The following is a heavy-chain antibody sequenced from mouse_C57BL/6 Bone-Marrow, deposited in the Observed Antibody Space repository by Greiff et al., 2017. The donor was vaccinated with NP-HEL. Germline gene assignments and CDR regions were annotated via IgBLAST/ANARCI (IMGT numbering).Heavy chain of an antibody. D-gene: IGHD4-1*01. J-gene: IGHJ4*01. V-gene: IGHV1-64*01. CDR1: GYTFTSYW. Sequence: VQLQQPGAELVKPGASVKLSCKASGYTFTSYWMHWVKQRPGQGLEWIGMIHSNSGSTNYNEKFKSKATLTVDKSSSTAYMQLSSLTSEDSAVYYCAREFWDNYAMDYWGQGTSVTVSS. CDR3: AREFWDNYAMDY. CDR2: IHSNSGST.